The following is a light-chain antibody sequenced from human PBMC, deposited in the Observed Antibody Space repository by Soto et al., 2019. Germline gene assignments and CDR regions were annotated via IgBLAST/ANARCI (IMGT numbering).Light chain of an antibody. J-gene: IGLJ2*01. CDR1: NIGSKG. V-gene: IGLV3-21*04. Sequence: SYALTQPPSVSVAPGKTASISCGGNNIGSKGVHWYQQKPGQAPVLVISSDTDLPPVIPERFSGSNSANLATLTISRVEPGDEADYYCQVWDSGSAHVVFGGGTQLTVL. CDR2: SDT. CDR3: QVWDSGSAHVV.